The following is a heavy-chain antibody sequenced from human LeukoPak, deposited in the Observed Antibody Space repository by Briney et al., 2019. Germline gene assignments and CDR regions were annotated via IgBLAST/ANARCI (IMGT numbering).Heavy chain of an antibody. CDR2: IYYSGST. D-gene: IGHD1-26*01. Sequence: SETLSLTCTVSGGSIGRDGYYWTWIRQHPGKGLEWIGYIYYSGSTYYNPSLKSRVTISVDTSKNQFSLKLSSVTAADTAVYYCARGGNAFDIWGQGTMVTVSS. V-gene: IGHV4-31*03. J-gene: IGHJ3*02. CDR1: GGSIGRDGYY. CDR3: ARGGNAFDI.